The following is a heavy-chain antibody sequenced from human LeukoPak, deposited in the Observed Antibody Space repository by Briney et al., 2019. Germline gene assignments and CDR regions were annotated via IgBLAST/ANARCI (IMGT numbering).Heavy chain of an antibody. Sequence: PSETLSLTCTVSGGSISSSSYYWSWIRQPPGQGLEWIGEFNHFGSTNYNPSLKGRVTISVDTSENQFSLKVTSVTAADTAFYHCARGNRRLGYYGSGSRLPFDSWGQGTLVTVSS. CDR1: GGSISSSSYY. V-gene: IGHV4-39*07. D-gene: IGHD3-10*01. J-gene: IGHJ4*02. CDR2: FNHFGST. CDR3: ARGNRRLGYYGSGSRLPFDS.